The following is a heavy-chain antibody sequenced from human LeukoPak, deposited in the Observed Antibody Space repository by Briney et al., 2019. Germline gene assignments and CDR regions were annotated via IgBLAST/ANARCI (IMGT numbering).Heavy chain of an antibody. CDR3: AKDVAPYYYDSSGYPYYFDY. D-gene: IGHD3-22*01. CDR2: IWYDGSNK. J-gene: IGHJ4*02. CDR1: GFTFSSYG. Sequence: GGSLRLSCAASGFTFSSYGMHWGRQAPGKGLEWVAVIWYDGSNKYYADSVQGRFTISRDNSKNTLYLQMNSLRAEDTAVYYCAKDVAPYYYDSSGYPYYFDYWGQGTLVTVSS. V-gene: IGHV3-33*06.